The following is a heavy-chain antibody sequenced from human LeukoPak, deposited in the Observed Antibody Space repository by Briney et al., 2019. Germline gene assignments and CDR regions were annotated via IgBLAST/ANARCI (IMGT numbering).Heavy chain of an antibody. Sequence: ASVKVSCKASGYTFTSYYMHWVRQAAGQWLEWMGIINPSGGSTSYAQKFQGRVTMTRDMSTSTVYMELSSLRSEDTAVYYCARTGYDFWTLDYWGQGTLVTVSS. D-gene: IGHD3-3*01. CDR1: GYTFTSYY. CDR3: ARTGYDFWTLDY. CDR2: INPSGGST. V-gene: IGHV1-46*01. J-gene: IGHJ4*02.